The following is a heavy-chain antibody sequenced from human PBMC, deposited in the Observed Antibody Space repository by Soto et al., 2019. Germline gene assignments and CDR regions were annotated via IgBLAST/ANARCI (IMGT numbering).Heavy chain of an antibody. CDR3: GRVGTCTNGVCYTHSSYSNYMDA. D-gene: IGHD2-8*01. CDR1: GYTFTSCG. J-gene: IGHJ6*03. CDR2: ISAYNGNT. V-gene: IGHV1-18*01. Sequence: ASVKVSCKASGYTFTSCGISWVRQAPGQGLEWMGWISAYNGNTNYAQKLQGRVTMTTDTSTSTAYMELRSLRSDDTAVYYCGRVGTCTNGVCYTHSSYSNYMDAWAQGTTVTVSS.